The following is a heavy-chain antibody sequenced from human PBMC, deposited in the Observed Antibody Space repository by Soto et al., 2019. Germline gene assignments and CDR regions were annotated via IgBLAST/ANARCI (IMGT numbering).Heavy chain of an antibody. CDR3: ARALDYGDYEMNGVDAFDI. D-gene: IGHD4-17*01. CDR1: GYTFTGYY. CDR2: INPNSGGT. Sequence: ASVKVSCKASGYTFTGYYMHWVRQAPGQGLEWMGWINPNSGGTNYAQKFQGWVTMTRDTSISTAYMELSRLRSDDTAVYYCARALDYGDYEMNGVDAFDIWGQGTMVTVSS. V-gene: IGHV1-2*04. J-gene: IGHJ3*02.